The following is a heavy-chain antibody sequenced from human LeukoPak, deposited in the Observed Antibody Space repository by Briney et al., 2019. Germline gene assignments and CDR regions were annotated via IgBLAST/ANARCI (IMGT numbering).Heavy chain of an antibody. J-gene: IGHJ6*02. Sequence: GASVKVSCKASGYTFTGYYMHWVRQAPGLGLEWMGWINPNSGGTNYAQKFQGWVTMTRDTSISTAYMELSRLRSDDTAVYYCARGGYDILTGYPHYYGMDVWGQGTTVTVSS. CDR1: GYTFTGYY. V-gene: IGHV1-2*04. D-gene: IGHD3-9*01. CDR3: ARGGYDILTGYPHYYGMDV. CDR2: INPNSGGT.